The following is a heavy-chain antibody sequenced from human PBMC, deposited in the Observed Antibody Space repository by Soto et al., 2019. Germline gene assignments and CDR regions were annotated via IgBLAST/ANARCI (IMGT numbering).Heavy chain of an antibody. CDR1: GYTFTSYY. D-gene: IGHD6-13*01. J-gene: IGHJ5*02. CDR2: INPSGGST. CDR3: GGGYSSCWYWFDR. V-gene: IGHV1-46*01. Sequence: ASVKVSCKASGYTFTSYYMHWVRQAPGQGLEWMGIINPSGGSTSYAQKFQGRVTMTRDTSTSTVYMELSSLRSEDTAVYYCGGGYSSCWYWFDRWGQGTLVTVSS.